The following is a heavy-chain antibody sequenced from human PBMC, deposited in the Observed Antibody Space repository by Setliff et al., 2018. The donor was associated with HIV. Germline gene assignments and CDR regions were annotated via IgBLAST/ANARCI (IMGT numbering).Heavy chain of an antibody. CDR1: GRSLSIYF. J-gene: IGHJ4*02. V-gene: IGHV4-34*01. Sequence: PSETLSLTCAVYGRSLSIYFWTWIRQSPGKGLEWIGEIDHGGSTYYNPSLKSRITISVDTSKNQFSLKLTSVTAADTAVYYCARDTEMVKEGTDYWGQGTLVTVSS. CDR3: ARDTEMVKEGTDY. CDR2: IDHGGST. D-gene: IGHD5-18*01.